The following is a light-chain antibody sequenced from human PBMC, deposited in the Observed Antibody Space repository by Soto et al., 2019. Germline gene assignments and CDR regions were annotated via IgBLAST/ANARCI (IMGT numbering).Light chain of an antibody. V-gene: IGKV3-20*01. J-gene: IGKJ2*02. Sequence: EIVLTQSPGTLSLSPGERATLSCRASQSVSSSYLAWYQQKPGQAPRLLIYGASSRATGIPDRFSGSGSGTDFTLTISRLEPEDVAVYYCQQYGSSPPGTFGPATKLDIK. CDR2: GAS. CDR1: QSVSSSY. CDR3: QQYGSSPPGT.